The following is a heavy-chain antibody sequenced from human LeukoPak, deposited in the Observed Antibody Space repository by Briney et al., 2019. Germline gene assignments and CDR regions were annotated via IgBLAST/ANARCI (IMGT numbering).Heavy chain of an antibody. CDR3: AKNRGNYGDYAGPFDY. CDR1: GFTFSTYG. J-gene: IGHJ4*02. D-gene: IGHD4-17*01. V-gene: IGHV3-30*02. Sequence: GGSLRLSCAASGFTFSTYGMHWVRQAPGKGLEWVTFIRYDGSNKHYADSVKGRFTISRDNSKNTLYLQMNSLRADDTAVFYCAKNRGNYGDYAGPFDYWGQGTLVTVSS. CDR2: IRYDGSNK.